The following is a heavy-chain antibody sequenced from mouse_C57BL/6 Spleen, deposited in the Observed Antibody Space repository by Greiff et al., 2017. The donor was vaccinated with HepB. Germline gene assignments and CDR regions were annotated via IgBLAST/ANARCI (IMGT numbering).Heavy chain of an antibody. Sequence: VQLQQPGAELVKPGASVKMSCKASGYTFTSYWITWVKQRPGQGLEWIGDIYPGSGSTNYNEKFKSKATLTVDTSSSTAYMQLSSLTSEDSAVYYCASPFGNYRYFDVWGTGTTVTVSS. J-gene: IGHJ1*03. CDR3: ASPFGNYRYFDV. V-gene: IGHV1-55*01. D-gene: IGHD1-1*01. CDR2: IYPGSGST. CDR1: GYTFTSYW.